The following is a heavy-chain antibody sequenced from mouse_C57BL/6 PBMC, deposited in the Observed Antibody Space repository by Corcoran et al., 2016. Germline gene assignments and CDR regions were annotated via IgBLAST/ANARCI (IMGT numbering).Heavy chain of an antibody. D-gene: IGHD6-1*01. CDR1: GYTFTDYY. V-gene: IGHV1-26*01. J-gene: IGHJ3*01. CDR3: ARPSPWFAY. Sequence: EVQMQQSGPELVKPGASVKISCKASGYTFTDYYMNWVKQSHGKSLEWIGDINPNNGGTSYNQKFKGKATLTVDKSSSTAYMELRSLTSEDSAVYYCARPSPWFAYWGQGTLVTVSA. CDR2: INPNNGGT.